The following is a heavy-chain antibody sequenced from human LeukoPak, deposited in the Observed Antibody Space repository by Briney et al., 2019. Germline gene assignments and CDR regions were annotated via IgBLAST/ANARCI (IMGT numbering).Heavy chain of an antibody. D-gene: IGHD2-2*01. CDR2: ISSSDSTI. Sequence: GGSLRLSCAGSGFTFSDYYMSWIRQAPGKGLEWVSYISSSDSTIYYTDSVKGRFTISRDNAKNSLYLQMNSLRADDTAVYYCARADCSSTSCYQLDYWGQGTLVTVSS. V-gene: IGHV3-11*04. CDR1: GFTFSDYY. J-gene: IGHJ4*02. CDR3: ARADCSSTSCYQLDY.